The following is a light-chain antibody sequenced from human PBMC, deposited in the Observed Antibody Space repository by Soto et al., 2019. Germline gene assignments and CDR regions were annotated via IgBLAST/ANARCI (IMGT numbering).Light chain of an antibody. Sequence: EIVLTQSPGPLSLSPGQRATLSCRASQSVSSSYLAWYRQKPGQAPRLLIYGASTRATGIPDRFGGSGSGTDLTLTLSRLEPDDFVVYYCQQYGRSPYTFGQGPKLQI. J-gene: IGKJ2*01. V-gene: IGKV3-20*01. CDR2: GAS. CDR3: QQYGRSPYT. CDR1: QSVSSSY.